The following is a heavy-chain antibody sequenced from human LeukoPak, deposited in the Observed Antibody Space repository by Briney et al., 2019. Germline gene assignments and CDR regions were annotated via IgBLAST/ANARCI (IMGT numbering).Heavy chain of an antibody. CDR3: ARPGGGATGFDY. Sequence: ASVKVSCKASGYTFTSYYMHWVRQAPGQGLEWMGIINPSGGSTSYAQKFQGRVTMTRDKSTSTVYMELSSLRSEDTAVYYCARPGGGATGFDYWGQGTLVTVSS. CDR1: GYTFTSYY. CDR2: INPSGGST. D-gene: IGHD1-26*01. V-gene: IGHV1-46*01. J-gene: IGHJ4*02.